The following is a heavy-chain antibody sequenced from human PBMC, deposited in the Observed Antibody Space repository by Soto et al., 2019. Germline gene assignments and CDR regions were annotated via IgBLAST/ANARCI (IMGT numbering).Heavy chain of an antibody. CDR2: ISDTGGNT. V-gene: IGHV3-23*01. CDR1: RFTFSSYG. D-gene: IGHD6-6*01. CDR3: AKRVEYSSSTHYFDY. J-gene: IGHJ4*02. Sequence: EVQLLESGGGLVQPGGSLRLACPASRFTFSSYGRNWVRQAPGKGLEWVSSISDTGGNTYYAGSVKGRFTISRDNSKNTLYLQMNSLRAEDTAVYYWAKRVEYSSSTHYFDYWGQGTLVTVSS.